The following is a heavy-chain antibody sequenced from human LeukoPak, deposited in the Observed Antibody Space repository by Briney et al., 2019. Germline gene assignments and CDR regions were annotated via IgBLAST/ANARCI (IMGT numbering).Heavy chain of an antibody. CDR2: INPNSGGT. CDR3: ARGGHYYDSSGYYLRYYYYYYMDV. J-gene: IGHJ6*03. Sequence: GASVKVSCKASGYTFTDYFIHWVRQAPGQGLEWMGWINPNSGGTNYAQKSQGRVTMTRDTSISTAYMELSRLRSDDTAVYYCARGGHYYDSSGYYLRYYYYYYMDVWGKGTTVTVSS. D-gene: IGHD3-22*01. V-gene: IGHV1-2*02. CDR1: GYTFTDYF.